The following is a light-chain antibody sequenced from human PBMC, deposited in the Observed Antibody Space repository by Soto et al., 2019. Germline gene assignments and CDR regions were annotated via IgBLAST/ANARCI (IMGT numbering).Light chain of an antibody. V-gene: IGKV3D-15*01. J-gene: IGKJ5*01. CDR1: QSVSSSY. CDR2: DTS. Sequence: EVVLTQCPDTLSLPPGERATLSCGASQSVSSSYLAWYQQKPGQAPRLLIYDTSTRATGIPARFSGSGSGTEFTLTISSLQSEDFAVYYCQQYNNWPPITFGQGTRLEIK. CDR3: QQYNNWPPIT.